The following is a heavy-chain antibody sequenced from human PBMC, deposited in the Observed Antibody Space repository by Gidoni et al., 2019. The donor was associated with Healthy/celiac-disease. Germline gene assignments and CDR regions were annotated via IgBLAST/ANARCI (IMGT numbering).Heavy chain of an antibody. V-gene: IGHV3-23*01. CDR1: GFTFSSYA. CDR3: AKDRWGSSNYYYGMDV. J-gene: IGHJ6*02. Sequence: EVQLLESGGGLVQPGGSLRLSCAASGFTFSSYAMSWVRQAPGKGLEWVSAISGSGGSTYYADSVKGRFTISRDNSKNTLYLQMNSLRAEDTAVYYCAKDRWGSSNYYYGMDVWGQGTTVTVSS. CDR2: ISGSGGST. D-gene: IGHD6-6*01.